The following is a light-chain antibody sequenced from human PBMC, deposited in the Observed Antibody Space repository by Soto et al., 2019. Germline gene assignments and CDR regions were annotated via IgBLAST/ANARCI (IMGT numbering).Light chain of an antibody. J-gene: IGKJ5*01. Sequence: EIGMTQSPATLSVSPGERATLSCRASQSVSSNLAWYQQKPGQAPRLLIYGASTRATGITARFSGSGSGTEFTLTISSLQSEDFAVYYCQQYNNWSAINFGNGTRLEIK. CDR1: QSVSSN. CDR2: GAS. V-gene: IGKV3-15*01. CDR3: QQYNNWSAIN.